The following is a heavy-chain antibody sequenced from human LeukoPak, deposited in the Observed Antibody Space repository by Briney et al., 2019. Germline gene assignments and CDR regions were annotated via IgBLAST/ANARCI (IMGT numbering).Heavy chain of an antibody. D-gene: IGHD6-6*01. CDR1: GFTFRNYW. CDR2: IKQDGSVK. CDR3: ARIGYSSSSLDY. V-gene: IGHV3-7*01. Sequence: GGSLRVSCAASGFTFRNYWMTWVSQAPGKGLEWVANIKQDGSVKYYLDSIKGRFTISRDNAQNSVYLQMNSLRAEDTGVYYCARIGYSSSSLDYWGQGSLVTVSS. J-gene: IGHJ4*02.